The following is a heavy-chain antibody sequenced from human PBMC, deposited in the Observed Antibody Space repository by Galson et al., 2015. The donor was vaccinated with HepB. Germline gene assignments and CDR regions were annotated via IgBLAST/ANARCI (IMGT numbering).Heavy chain of an antibody. J-gene: IGHJ3*02. CDR1: GYTFTDYH. V-gene: IGHV1-2*06. CDR3: ARAKTKMATMDDAFDI. Sequence: SVKVSCKASGYTFTDYHMHWVRQAPGQGLEWMGRINPNGGGTNYAQKFQGRVTMTRDTSISTAYMELSRLRSDDTAIYHCARAKTKMATMDDAFDIWGQGTLVTVSS. D-gene: IGHD5-24*01. CDR2: INPNGGGT.